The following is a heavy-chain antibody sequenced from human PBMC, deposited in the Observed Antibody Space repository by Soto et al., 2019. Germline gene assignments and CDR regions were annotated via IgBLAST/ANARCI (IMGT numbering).Heavy chain of an antibody. J-gene: IGHJ6*02. D-gene: IGHD3-22*01. Sequence: QVQLVESGGGVVQPGRSLRLSCAASGFTFSSYGMHWVRQAPGKGLEWVAVIWYDGSNKYYADSVKGRFTISRDNSKNTLYLQMNSLRAEDTAVYYCARSQWLSDAPFYYYGMDVWGQGTTVTVSS. CDR3: ARSQWLSDAPFYYYGMDV. CDR2: IWYDGSNK. V-gene: IGHV3-33*01. CDR1: GFTFSSYG.